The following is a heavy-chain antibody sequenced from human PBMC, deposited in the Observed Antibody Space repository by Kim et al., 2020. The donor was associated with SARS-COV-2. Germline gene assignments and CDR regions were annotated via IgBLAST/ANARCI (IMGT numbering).Heavy chain of an antibody. CDR2: ISGSGDNT. Sequence: GGSLRLSCAASGFTFSIYAMSWVRQAPGKGLEWVSGISGSGDNTHYADSVKGRFTISRDNSKSTLYLQVNSLTAEDTAVYYCARRNYPLWYFDLWGRGTL. V-gene: IGHV3-23*01. D-gene: IGHD1-7*01. CDR1: GFTFSIYA. CDR3: ARRNYPLWYFDL. J-gene: IGHJ2*01.